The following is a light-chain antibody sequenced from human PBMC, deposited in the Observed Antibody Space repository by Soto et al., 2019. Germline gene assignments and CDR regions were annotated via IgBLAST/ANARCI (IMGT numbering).Light chain of an antibody. J-gene: IGLJ2*01. CDR2: EVS. CDR1: SSVVGGYNY. V-gene: IGLV2-8*01. Sequence: QSALTQPPSASGSPGQSVTISCTGTSSVVGGYNYVSWYQQHPGKAPKLMISEVSKRPSGVPDRFSGSKSGNTASLTVSGLQAEDEADYYCSSFAGNNNLVFGGGTQLTVL. CDR3: SSFAGNNNLV.